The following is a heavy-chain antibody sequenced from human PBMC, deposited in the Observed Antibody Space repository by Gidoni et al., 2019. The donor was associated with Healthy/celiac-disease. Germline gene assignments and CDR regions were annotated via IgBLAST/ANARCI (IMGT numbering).Heavy chain of an antibody. CDR3: ARDQIVYGDYVRYFDY. V-gene: IGHV1-18*01. Sequence: GNTNYAQKLQGRVTMTTDTSTSTAYMELRSLRSDDTAVYYCARDQIVYGDYVRYFDYWGQGTLVTVSS. CDR2: GNT. D-gene: IGHD4-17*01. J-gene: IGHJ4*02.